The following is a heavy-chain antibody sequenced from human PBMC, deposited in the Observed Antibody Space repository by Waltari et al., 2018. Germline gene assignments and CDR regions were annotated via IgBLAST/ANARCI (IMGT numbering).Heavy chain of an antibody. CDR3: AREPYNWNYAYYYYYGMDV. CDR1: GGTFSSYA. V-gene: IGHV1-69*01. CDR2: SIPIFGTA. Sequence: QVQLVQSGAEVKKPGSSVKVSCKASGGTFSSYAISWVRQAPGQGLEWMGGSIPIFGTANYAQKFQGTVMITADESTSTAYMELSSLRSEDTAVYYCAREPYNWNYAYYYYYGMDVWGQGTTVTVSS. J-gene: IGHJ6*02. D-gene: IGHD1-7*01.